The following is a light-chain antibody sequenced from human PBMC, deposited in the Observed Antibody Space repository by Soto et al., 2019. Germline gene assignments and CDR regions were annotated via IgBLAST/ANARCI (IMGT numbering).Light chain of an antibody. J-gene: IGLJ2*01. CDR1: SSDVGSYNL. CDR2: EGT. Sequence: QSALTQPASVSGSPGQSITISCTGTSSDVGSYNLVSWYQQHSGKAPKLMIYEGTKRPSGLSNRFSGSRSGNTASLTISGLQAEDEADYYCCSYAGSSTLIFGGGTKLTVL. V-gene: IGLV2-23*01. CDR3: CSYAGSSTLI.